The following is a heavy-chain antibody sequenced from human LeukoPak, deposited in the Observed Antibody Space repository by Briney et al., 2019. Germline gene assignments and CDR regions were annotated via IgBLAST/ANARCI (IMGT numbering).Heavy chain of an antibody. CDR3: AKDTVPCSGGSCYSGYYYYYCMDV. D-gene: IGHD2-15*01. V-gene: IGHV3-9*01. CDR2: ISWNSGSI. Sequence: PGRSLRLSCAASGFTFDDYAMHWVRQAPGKGLEWVSGISWNSGSIVYADSVKGRFTISRENAKNSLYLQMNSLRAEDTALYYCAKDTVPCSGGSCYSGYYYYYCMDVWGQGTTVTVSS. CDR1: GFTFDDYA. J-gene: IGHJ6*02.